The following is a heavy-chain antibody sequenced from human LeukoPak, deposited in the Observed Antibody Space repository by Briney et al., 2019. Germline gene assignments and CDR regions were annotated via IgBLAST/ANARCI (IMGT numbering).Heavy chain of an antibody. V-gene: IGHV3-21*01. Sequence: GGSLRLSCAASGFTFSSYSMNWVRQAPGKGLEWVSSISTSSSYIHYADSVKGRFTISRDNAKNSLYLQMNSLRAEDTAVYYCARGFGSGWSNYMDVWGKGTTVTISS. CDR3: ARGFGSGWSNYMDV. CDR2: ISTSSSYI. J-gene: IGHJ6*03. CDR1: GFTFSSYS. D-gene: IGHD6-19*01.